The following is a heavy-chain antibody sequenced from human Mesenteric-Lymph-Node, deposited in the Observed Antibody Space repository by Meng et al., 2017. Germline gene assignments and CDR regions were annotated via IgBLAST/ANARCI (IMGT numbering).Heavy chain of an antibody. CDR1: GFTFSDYD. V-gene: IGHV3-13*01. Sequence: GESLKISCAASGFTFSDYDMHWVRQATGKGLEWVSAIGTAGDTYYPGSVKGRFTISRENAKNSLYLQMNSLRAGDTAVYYCARFGIAVAGTPLGYGMDVWGQGTTVTVSS. J-gene: IGHJ6*02. CDR3: ARFGIAVAGTPLGYGMDV. CDR2: IGTAGDT. D-gene: IGHD6-19*01.